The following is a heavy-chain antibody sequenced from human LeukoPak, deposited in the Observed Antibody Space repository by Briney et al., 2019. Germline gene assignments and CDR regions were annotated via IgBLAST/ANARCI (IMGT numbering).Heavy chain of an antibody. CDR1: GFTFSSYA. CDR2: ISGSGGST. CDR3: AKDLRGYSSSCIDY. Sequence: GGSLRLSFAASGFTFSSYAMSWVRQAPGKGLEWVSAISGSGGSTYYADSVKGRFTISRDNSKNTLYLQMNSLRAEDTAVYYCAKDLRGYSSSCIDYWGQGTLVTVSS. J-gene: IGHJ4*02. D-gene: IGHD6-13*01. V-gene: IGHV3-23*01.